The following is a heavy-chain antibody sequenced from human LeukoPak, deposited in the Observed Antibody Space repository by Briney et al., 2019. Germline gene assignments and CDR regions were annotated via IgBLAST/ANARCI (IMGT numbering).Heavy chain of an antibody. CDR1: GGSISSSSYY. CDR3: ARVFDSGSQAYFYYMDV. D-gene: IGHD3-10*01. Sequence: TSSETLSLTCTVSGGSISSSSYYWSWIRQPPGKGLEWIGYIYSSGSTNYNPSLKSRVTMSVDTSKNQFSLKVSSVTAADTAVYYCARVFDSGSQAYFYYMDVWGKGTTVTIFS. V-gene: IGHV4-61*01. CDR2: IYSSGST. J-gene: IGHJ6*03.